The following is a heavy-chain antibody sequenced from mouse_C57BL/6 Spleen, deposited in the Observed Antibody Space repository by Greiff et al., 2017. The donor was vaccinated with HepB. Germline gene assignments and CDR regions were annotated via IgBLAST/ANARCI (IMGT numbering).Heavy chain of an antibody. J-gene: IGHJ2*01. CDR1: GYTFTSYW. V-gene: IGHV1-50*01. D-gene: IGHD4-1*01. CDR3: ARSQTGTVFDY. CDR2: IDPSDSYT. Sequence: VQLQQPGAELVKPGASVKLSCKASGYTFTSYWMQWVKQRPGQGLEWIGEIDPSDSYTNYNQKFKGKATLTVDTSSSTAYMQLSSLTSEDSAVYYCARSQTGTVFDYWGLGTTLTVSS.